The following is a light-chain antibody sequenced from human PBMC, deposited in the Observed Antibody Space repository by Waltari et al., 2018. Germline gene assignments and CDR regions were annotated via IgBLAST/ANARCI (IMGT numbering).Light chain of an antibody. Sequence: EIVLTQSPGTLSLSPGERATLSCRASQSISKYLAWYQQKPGQAPRLLIYPASSRAAGIPDRFSGSGYGTDFSLTISRLEPEDFAVYYCQHYESLPVTFGQGTKVEIK. V-gene: IGKV3-20*01. J-gene: IGKJ1*01. CDR1: QSISKY. CDR3: QHYESLPVT. CDR2: PAS.